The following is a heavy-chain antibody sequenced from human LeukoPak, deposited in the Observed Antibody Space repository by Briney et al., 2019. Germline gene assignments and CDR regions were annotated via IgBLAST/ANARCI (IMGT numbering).Heavy chain of an antibody. J-gene: IGHJ6*02. CDR2: INHSGST. CDR3: ARLSVARQYYYYGMDV. CDR1: GGSFSGYY. Sequence: SETLSLTCAVYGGSFSGYYWSWIRQPPGKGLEWIGEINHSGSTNYNPSLKSRVTISVDTSKNQFSLKLSSVTAAGTAVYYCARLSVARQYYYYGMDVWGQGTTVTVSS. D-gene: IGHD4-23*01. V-gene: IGHV4-34*01.